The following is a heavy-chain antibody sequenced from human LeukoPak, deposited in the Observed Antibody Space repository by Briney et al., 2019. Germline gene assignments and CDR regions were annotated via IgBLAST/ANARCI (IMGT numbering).Heavy chain of an antibody. CDR2: IYYSGST. J-gene: IGHJ4*02. Sequence: SQTLSLTCTVSGGSISSGDYYWSWIRQPPGKGLEWIGYIYYSGSTYYNPSLKSRVTISVDTSKNQFSLKLGSVTAADTAVYYCARELQLLFFDYWGQGTLVTVSS. CDR3: ARELQLLFFDY. V-gene: IGHV4-30-4*01. D-gene: IGHD2-2*01. CDR1: GGSISSGDYY.